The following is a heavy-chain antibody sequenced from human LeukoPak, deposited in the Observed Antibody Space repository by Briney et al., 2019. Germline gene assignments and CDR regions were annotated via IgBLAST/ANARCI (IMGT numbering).Heavy chain of an antibody. CDR1: GFTFSSYG. J-gene: IGHJ4*02. CDR3: AKISDYSNFLDY. CDR2: IWYDGSNK. V-gene: IGHV3-33*06. Sequence: GGSLRLSCAASGFTFSSYGMHWVRQAPGKGLEWAAVIWYDGSNKYYADSVKGRFTISRDNSKNTLYLQMNSLRAEDTAVYYCAKISDYSNFLDYWGQGTLVTVSS. D-gene: IGHD4-11*01.